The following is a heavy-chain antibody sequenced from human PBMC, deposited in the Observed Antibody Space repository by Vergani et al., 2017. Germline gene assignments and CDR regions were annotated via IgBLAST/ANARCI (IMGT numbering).Heavy chain of an antibody. J-gene: IGHJ6*02. D-gene: IGHD3-10*01. CDR2: IKSDGSIT. CDR1: GFTFSSYS. V-gene: IGHV3-74*03. Sequence: EVQLVESGGGLVQPGGSLRLSCAASGFTFSSYSMNWVRQAPGKGLLWVSRIKSDGSITAYADSVKGRFTISRDNAQNTLYLQMNSLRVEDTGVYYCARDRYYLGSGSYPYFYYYGLDVWGQGTAVTVSS. CDR3: ARDRYYLGSGSYPYFYYYGLDV.